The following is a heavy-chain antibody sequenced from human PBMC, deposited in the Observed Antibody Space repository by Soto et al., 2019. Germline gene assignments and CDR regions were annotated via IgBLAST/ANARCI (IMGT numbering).Heavy chain of an antibody. CDR1: GYTFTSYG. D-gene: IGHD6-19*01. J-gene: IGHJ5*02. Sequence: ASVKVSCKASGYTFTSYGISWVRQAPGQGLEWMGWISAYNGNTNYAQKLQGRVTMTTDTSTSTAYMELRSLRSDDTAVYYCARDSLAVAGLVWFDPWGQGTLVTVSS. V-gene: IGHV1-18*04. CDR3: ARDSLAVAGLVWFDP. CDR2: ISAYNGNT.